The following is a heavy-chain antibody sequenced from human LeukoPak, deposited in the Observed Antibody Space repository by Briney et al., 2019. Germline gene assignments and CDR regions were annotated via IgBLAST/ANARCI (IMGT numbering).Heavy chain of an antibody. V-gene: IGHV4-4*07. CDR2: IYTSGST. Sequence: SETLSLTCTVSGGSISSYYWSWIRQPAGKGLEWIGRIYTSGSTNYNPSLKGRVTMSVDTSKNQFSLKLSSVTAADTAVYYCARYKVITMVRGVTSGHFDYWGQGTLVTVSS. J-gene: IGHJ4*02. CDR1: GGSISSYY. D-gene: IGHD3-10*01. CDR3: ARYKVITMVRGVTSGHFDY.